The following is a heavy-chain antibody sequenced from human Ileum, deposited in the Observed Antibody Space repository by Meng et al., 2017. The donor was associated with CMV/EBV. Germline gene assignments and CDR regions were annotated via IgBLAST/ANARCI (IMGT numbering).Heavy chain of an antibody. D-gene: IGHD2-21*01. V-gene: IGHV4-34*01. CDR1: GGSFNDNY. Sequence: QVRAQEWGSGLLEPSSTLTSTCAVSGGSFNDNYWSWIRQSPGKGREWMGEIYHSGSTNYNPSFKSRVSISVDTSKTQFSLKRYSVTAADTALYYCARTQVVRVFDFWGQGTLVTVSS. CDR2: IYHSGST. J-gene: IGHJ4*02. CDR3: ARTQVVRVFDF.